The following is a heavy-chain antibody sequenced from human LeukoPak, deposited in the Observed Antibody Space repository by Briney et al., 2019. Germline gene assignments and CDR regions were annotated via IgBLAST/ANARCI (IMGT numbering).Heavy chain of an antibody. V-gene: IGHV4-30-4*01. CDR1: GGPISSGDYY. D-gene: IGHD6-13*01. CDR3: ARGPGYSSSDGAFDI. J-gene: IGHJ3*02. Sequence: SETLSLTCTVSGGPISSGDYYWSWIRQPPGKGLEWIGYIYYSGSTYYNPSLKSRVTISIDTSKNQFSLKLSSVTAADTAVYYCARGPGYSSSDGAFDIWGQGTMVTVSS. CDR2: IYYSGST.